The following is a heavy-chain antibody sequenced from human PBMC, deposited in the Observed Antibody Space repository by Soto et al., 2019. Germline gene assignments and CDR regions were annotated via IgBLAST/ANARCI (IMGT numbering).Heavy chain of an antibody. CDR3: ARDAPPTTVAASHYYYYMDV. Sequence: GGSLRLSCAASGFTFSDYYMSWIRQAPGKGLEWVSYISSSGSTIYYADSVKGRFTISRDNAKNSLYLQMNGLRAEDTAVYYCARDAPPTTVAASHYYYYMDVWGKGTTVTVS. J-gene: IGHJ6*03. D-gene: IGHD1-1*01. CDR1: GFTFSDYY. V-gene: IGHV3-11*01. CDR2: ISSSGSTI.